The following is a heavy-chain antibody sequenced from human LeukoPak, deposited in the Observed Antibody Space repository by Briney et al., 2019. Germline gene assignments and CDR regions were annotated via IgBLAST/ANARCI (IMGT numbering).Heavy chain of an antibody. CDR3: AREAEYYYYYMDV. J-gene: IGHJ6*03. V-gene: IGHV3-33*01. Sequence: PGGSLRLSCAASGFTFSSYGMHWVRQAPGKGLEWVAVIWYDGSNKYYADSVKGRFTISRDNSKNTLYLQMSSLRAEDTAVYYCAREAEYYYYYMDVWGKGTTVTVSS. CDR2: IWYDGSNK. D-gene: IGHD1-14*01. CDR1: GFTFSSYG.